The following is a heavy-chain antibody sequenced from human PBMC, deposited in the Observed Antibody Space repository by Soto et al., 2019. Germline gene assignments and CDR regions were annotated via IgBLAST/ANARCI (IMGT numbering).Heavy chain of an antibody. D-gene: IGHD3-22*01. V-gene: IGHV1-69*01. J-gene: IGHJ4*02. CDR1: GGTFSSYT. Sequence: QMQLVQSGAEVKKPGSSVKVSCKASGGTFSSYTITWVRQAPGQGLEWMGGITPMFGTPNYAQRFRGRVTITADESTSTANMELSSRRSEDTAMYFCARDGTLYESRAYYYIYWGQGTLVTVSS. CDR3: ARDGTLYESRAYYYIY. CDR2: ITPMFGTP.